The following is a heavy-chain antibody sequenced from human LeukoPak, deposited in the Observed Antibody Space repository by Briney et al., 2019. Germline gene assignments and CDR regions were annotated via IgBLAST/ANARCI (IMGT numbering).Heavy chain of an antibody. CDR1: GFTFSSYA. D-gene: IGHD6-19*01. CDR3: ASRGAGTGEFDY. J-gene: IGHJ4*02. Sequence: GGSLRLSCAASGFTFSSYAMSWVRQAPGKGLEWVSAISGSGGSTYYADSVKGRFTISRDNSKNTLYLQMNSLGAEDTAVYYCASRGAGTGEFDYWGQGTLVTVSS. CDR2: ISGSGGST. V-gene: IGHV3-23*01.